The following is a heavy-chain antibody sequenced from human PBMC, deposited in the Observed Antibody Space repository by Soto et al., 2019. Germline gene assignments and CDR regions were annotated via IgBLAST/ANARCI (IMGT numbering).Heavy chain of an antibody. CDR3: ARGDGSGSYYSAAFDI. J-gene: IGHJ3*02. D-gene: IGHD3-10*01. CDR2: IYYSGST. Sequence: PSETLSLTCTVSGGSISSYYWSWIRQPPGKGLEWIGYIYYSGSTNYNPSLKSRVTISVDTSKNQFSLKLSSVTAADTAVYYCARGDGSGSYYSAAFDIWGQGTMVTV. V-gene: IGHV4-59*01. CDR1: GGSISSYY.